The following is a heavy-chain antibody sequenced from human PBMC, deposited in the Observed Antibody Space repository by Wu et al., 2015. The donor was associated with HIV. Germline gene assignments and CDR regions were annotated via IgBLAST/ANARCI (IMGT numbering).Heavy chain of an antibody. D-gene: IGHD2-21*02. CDR1: GGTLSSHT. Sequence: QVHLVQSGAEVKKPGSAVKVSCKASGGTLSSHTLNWVRQAPGQGLEWMGGIIPIFGTANYAQKFQGRVTITADESTSTAYMELSSLRSEDTAVYYCARRTAVGFDPVGPGNPGHRLL. CDR2: IIPIFGTA. J-gene: IGHJ5*02. V-gene: IGHV1-69*13. CDR3: ARRTAVGFDP.